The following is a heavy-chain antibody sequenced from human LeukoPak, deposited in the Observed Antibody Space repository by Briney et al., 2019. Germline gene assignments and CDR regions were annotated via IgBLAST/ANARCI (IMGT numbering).Heavy chain of an antibody. D-gene: IGHD3-22*01. CDR3: ARGRRRTSITMIQTTAAGFDI. Sequence: SQTLSPTCAVDGGSFSGYYWSWIRQPPGEGLEWSGEINHSASTTYNPSLKGRVTISVDTSKNPFSLKLSSVTAADTAVYYCARGRRRTSITMIQTTAAGFDIWGQGTMVSVSS. CDR1: GGSFSGYY. CDR2: INHSAST. V-gene: IGHV4-34*01. J-gene: IGHJ3*02.